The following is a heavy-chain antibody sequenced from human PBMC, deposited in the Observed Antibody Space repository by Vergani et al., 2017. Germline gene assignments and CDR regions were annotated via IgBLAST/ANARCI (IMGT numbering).Heavy chain of an antibody. Sequence: EVQLLESGGDLVQPGGSLRLSCAASGFTFNHFAMNWVRQVPGKGLKWVSGISGSGGSTYYAGSVKGRFTISRDSSKNTLYLQMNSLSAGDTAVYYCAKANPRNSGYDYLYYYHAMDVWGQGTTVTVSS. D-gene: IGHD5-12*01. CDR2: ISGSGGST. J-gene: IGHJ6*02. CDR1: GFTFNHFA. CDR3: AKANPRNSGYDYLYYYHAMDV. V-gene: IGHV3-23*01.